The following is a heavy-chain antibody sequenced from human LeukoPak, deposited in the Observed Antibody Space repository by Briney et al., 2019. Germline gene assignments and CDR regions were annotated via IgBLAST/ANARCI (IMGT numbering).Heavy chain of an antibody. CDR1: GFTFSSCA. D-gene: IGHD3-10*01. V-gene: IGHV3-23*01. CDR2: ISGRGGST. J-gene: IGHJ4*02. CDR3: AKATYYYGSGSYSDY. Sequence: GGSLRPSCAASGFTFSSCAMSWVRQAPGKGLEWVSTISGRGGSTFYADSVKGRFTISRDNSKNTLYLQMNRLRAEDTAVYYCAKATYYYGSGSYSDYWGQGTLVTVSS.